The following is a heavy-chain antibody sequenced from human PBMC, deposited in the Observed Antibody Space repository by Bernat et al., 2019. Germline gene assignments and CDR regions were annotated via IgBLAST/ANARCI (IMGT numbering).Heavy chain of an antibody. V-gene: IGHV3-9*01. CDR1: GFPFDDYA. J-gene: IGHJ6*02. Sequence: EVQLVESGGGFVQPGRFLRLSCAASGFPFDDYAMHLVRQAPGKGLEWVSGISWNSGSIGYADSVKGRFTISRDNAKNSLYLQMNSLRAEDTALYYCAKEAAAGTDHYYYYGMDVWGQGTTVTVSS. CDR2: ISWNSGSI. D-gene: IGHD6-13*01. CDR3: AKEAAAGTDHYYYYGMDV.